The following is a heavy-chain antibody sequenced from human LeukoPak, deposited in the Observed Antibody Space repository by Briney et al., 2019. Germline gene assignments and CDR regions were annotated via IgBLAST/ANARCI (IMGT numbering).Heavy chain of an antibody. J-gene: IGHJ4*02. V-gene: IGHV4-34*01. D-gene: IGHD3-22*01. CDR1: GGSFSGYY. CDR3: ASYYYDSSGYHRYDTNDY. Sequence: SETLSLTCAVYGGSFSGYYWSWIRQPPGKGLEWIGEINHSGSTNYNPSLKSRVTISVDTSKNQFSLKLSSVTAADTAVYYCASYYYDSSGYHRYDTNDYWGQGTLVTVSS. CDR2: INHSGST.